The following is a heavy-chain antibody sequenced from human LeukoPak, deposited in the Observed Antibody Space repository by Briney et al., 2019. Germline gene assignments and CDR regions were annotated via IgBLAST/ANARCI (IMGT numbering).Heavy chain of an antibody. CDR3: CSSTRGYNWFDP. J-gene: IGHJ5*02. CDR1: GGSIFNSNW. D-gene: IGHD2-2*01. Sequence: SGTLSLTCAVSGGSIFNSNWWSWVRQPPGKGLEWIGYIYYSGSTNYNPSLKSRVTISVDTSKNQFSLKLSSVTAADTAVYYCCSSTRGYNWFDPWGQGTLVTVSS. CDR2: IYYSGST. V-gene: IGHV4-4*02.